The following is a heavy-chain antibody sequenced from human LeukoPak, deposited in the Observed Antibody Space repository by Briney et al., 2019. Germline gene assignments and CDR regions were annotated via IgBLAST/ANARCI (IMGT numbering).Heavy chain of an antibody. D-gene: IGHD2-2*02. CDR3: ARVRVVPAAIDWFDP. CDR1: GGSLSSYY. Sequence: SETLSLTCTVSGGSLSSYYWSWIRQPPGQGLEWIGYIYYSGSTNYNPSLKSRVTISVDTSKNQFSLKLSSVTAADTAVYYCARVRVVPAAIDWFDPWGQGTLVTVSS. V-gene: IGHV4-59*01. CDR2: IYYSGST. J-gene: IGHJ5*02.